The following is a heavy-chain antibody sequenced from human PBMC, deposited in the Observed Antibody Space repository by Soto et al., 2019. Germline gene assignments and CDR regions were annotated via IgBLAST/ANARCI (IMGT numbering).Heavy chain of an antibody. CDR1: GFIFSRYA. Sequence: EVQLLESGGGLVHPGGSLRLSCAASGFIFSRYAMSWVRQAPGKGLEWVSAISGNSDYIYYADSVKGRFTIIRDNSQNTLQLQMNSLRDEDTAVYYCQGVNRVIAPTKQRPYWGQGTLVTVSS. D-gene: IGHD6-13*01. V-gene: IGHV3-23*01. CDR2: ISGNSDYI. J-gene: IGHJ1*01. CDR3: QGVNRVIAPTKQRPY.